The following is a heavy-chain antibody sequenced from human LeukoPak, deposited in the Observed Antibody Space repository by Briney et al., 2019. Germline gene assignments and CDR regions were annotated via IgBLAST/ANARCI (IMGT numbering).Heavy chain of an antibody. D-gene: IGHD1-1*01. CDR3: ARHNGDWKSISLDY. CDR1: GGSFSGYY. V-gene: IGHV4-34*01. Sequence: SETLSLTCAVYGGSFSGYYWSWIRQPPGKGLEWIGEINHSGSTYYSPSLKSRVTISVDTSKNQFSLKLSSVTAADTAVYYCARHNGDWKSISLDYWGQGTLVTVSS. CDR2: INHSGST. J-gene: IGHJ4*02.